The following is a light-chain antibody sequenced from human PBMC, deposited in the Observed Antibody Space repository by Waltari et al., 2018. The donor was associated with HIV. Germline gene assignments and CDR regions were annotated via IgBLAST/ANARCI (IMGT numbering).Light chain of an antibody. J-gene: IGLJ2*01. CDR1: SANIGSNY. Sequence: QSVLTQPPSASGTPGQRVTISCSGSSANIGSNYVYWYQQLPGTAPKLLIYRNHQRPSGVPDRLSGSKSCTSASLAVSGLRSDDEADYYCAAWDDGLSGVVFGGGTKLTVL. CDR2: RNH. V-gene: IGLV1-47*01. CDR3: AAWDDGLSGVV.